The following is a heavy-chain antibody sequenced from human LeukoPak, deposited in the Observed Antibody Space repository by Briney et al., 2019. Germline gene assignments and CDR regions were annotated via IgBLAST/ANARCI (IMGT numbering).Heavy chain of an antibody. CDR3: AREGYSSSHNWFDP. Sequence: GGSLRLSCAASGFTFNNYWMHWVRQAPGKGLVWVSRINSDGSSTSYADSVKGRFTISRDNAKNTLYLQMNSLRAEDTAVYYCAREGYSSSHNWFDPWGQGTLVTVSS. J-gene: IGHJ5*02. V-gene: IGHV3-74*01. CDR2: INSDGSST. D-gene: IGHD6-13*01. CDR1: GFTFNNYW.